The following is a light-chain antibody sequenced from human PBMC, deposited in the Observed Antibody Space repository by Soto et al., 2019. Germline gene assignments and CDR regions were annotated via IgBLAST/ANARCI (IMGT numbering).Light chain of an antibody. CDR1: PSVTNF. Sequence: EIVLTQSPATLSLSPGERATLSCRASPSVTNFLAWYQQKPGQAPRLLIYGAFNRATGIPARFSGSGSGTDFTLTIRSLKPEDSAIYYCQQRNIWPPVTFGPGTRLEIK. V-gene: IGKV3-11*01. J-gene: IGKJ5*01. CDR2: GAF. CDR3: QQRNIWPPVT.